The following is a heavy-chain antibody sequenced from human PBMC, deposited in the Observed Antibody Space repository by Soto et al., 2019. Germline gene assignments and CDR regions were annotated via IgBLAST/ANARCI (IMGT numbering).Heavy chain of an antibody. J-gene: IGHJ4*02. V-gene: IGHV3-30*10. D-gene: IGHD6-13*01. Sequence: PGGSLRLSCSVSGFTLNTYSMHWVRQAPGKGLEWVAVVSFDGVNKHYRDSVKGRFTISRDIAKNMLYLQMTSLRLEDTALYYCARDPDLIEAAGNYFAYWGQGTLVNVSP. CDR2: VSFDGVNK. CDR1: GFTLNTYS. CDR3: ARDPDLIEAAGNYFAY.